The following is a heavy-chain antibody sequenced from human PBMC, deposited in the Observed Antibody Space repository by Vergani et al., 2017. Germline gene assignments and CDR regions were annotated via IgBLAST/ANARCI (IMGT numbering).Heavy chain of an antibody. Sequence: DVHLVESGGGLVQPGGSLRLSCRASRFIFSDYWMNWVRQAPGKGLEWVANINQDGNEKNYVDSVKGRFTISRDNAKNSLYLRMNSLRAGDTAVYYCAKALYDSSGYPTPYYYYMDVWGKGTTVTVSS. CDR3: AKALYDSSGYPTPYYYYMDV. CDR1: RFIFSDYW. D-gene: IGHD3-22*01. V-gene: IGHV3-7*01. J-gene: IGHJ6*03. CDR2: INQDGNEK.